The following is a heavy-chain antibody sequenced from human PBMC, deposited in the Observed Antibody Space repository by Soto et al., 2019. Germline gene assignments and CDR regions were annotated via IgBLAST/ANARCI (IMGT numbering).Heavy chain of an antibody. D-gene: IGHD1-7*01. CDR3: AREWVWGITGTIGFPYFDY. Sequence: GGSLRLSCAASGFTFSSYSMNWVRQAPGKGLEWVSSISSSSSYIYYADSVKGRFTISRDNAKNSLYLQMNSLRAEDTAVYYCAREWVWGITGTIGFPYFDYWGQGTLVTVSS. V-gene: IGHV3-21*01. CDR1: GFTFSSYS. J-gene: IGHJ4*02. CDR2: ISSSSSYI.